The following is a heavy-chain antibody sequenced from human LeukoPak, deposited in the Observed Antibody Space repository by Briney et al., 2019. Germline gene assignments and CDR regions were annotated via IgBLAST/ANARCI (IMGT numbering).Heavy chain of an antibody. D-gene: IGHD5-24*01. CDR2: IYPGDSDT. CDR1: GYSFTSFW. Sequence: GESLKISCKGSGYSFTSFWIAWVRQMPGKGLEWMGIIYPGDSDTRYSPSFQGQVTISADKSIGTAYLQWSSLKASDTAMYYCARLEVEMATVYFDYWGQGILVTVSS. V-gene: IGHV5-51*01. J-gene: IGHJ4*02. CDR3: ARLEVEMATVYFDY.